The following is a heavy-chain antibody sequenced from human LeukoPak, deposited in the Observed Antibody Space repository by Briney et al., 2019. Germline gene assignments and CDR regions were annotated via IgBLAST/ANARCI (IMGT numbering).Heavy chain of an antibody. V-gene: IGHV3-9*01. CDR2: ISWNSGSI. D-gene: IGHD3-9*01. J-gene: IGHJ4*02. CDR3: AKASILTGYYYFDY. CDR1: GFTFDDYA. Sequence: GRSLRLSCAASGFTFDDYAMHWVRQAPGKGLEWVSGISWNSGSIGYADSVKGRFTISRDNAKNSLYLQMNSLRAEDTALYYCAKASILTGYYYFDYWGQGNLVTVSS.